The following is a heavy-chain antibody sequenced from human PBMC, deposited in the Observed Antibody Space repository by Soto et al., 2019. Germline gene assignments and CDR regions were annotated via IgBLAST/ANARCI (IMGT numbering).Heavy chain of an antibody. V-gene: IGHV3-23*01. J-gene: IGHJ4*02. CDR1: GFSFTSYA. Sequence: EVQLLQSGGDLVQPGGSLRLSCAASGFSFTSYAMSWVRQAPGKGLEWVSLIGGSGTVTYYADSVKGRFTVSRDNSKKTVDLEMNDLRVEDTAIYYCTGGTYSDYWGQGTLVTVSS. CDR3: TGGTYSDY. D-gene: IGHD3-16*01. CDR2: IGGSGTVT.